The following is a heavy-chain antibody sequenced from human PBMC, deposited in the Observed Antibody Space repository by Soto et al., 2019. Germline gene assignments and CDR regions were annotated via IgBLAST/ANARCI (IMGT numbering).Heavy chain of an antibody. CDR1: GFTFSSYA. V-gene: IGHV3-23*01. CDR2: ISGSGGST. J-gene: IGHJ6*03. Sequence: EVQLLESGGGLVQPGGSLRPSCAASGFTFSSYAMSWVRQAPGKGLEWVSAISGSGGSTYYADSVKGRFTISRDNSKNTLYLQMNSLRAEDTAVYYCAGRGYRENYYYYYMDVWGKGTTVTVSS. D-gene: IGHD5-18*01. CDR3: AGRGYRENYYYYYMDV.